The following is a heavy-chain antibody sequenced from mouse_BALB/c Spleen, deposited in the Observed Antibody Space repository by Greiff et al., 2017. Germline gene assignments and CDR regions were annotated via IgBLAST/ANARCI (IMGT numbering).Heavy chain of an antibody. J-gene: IGHJ4*01. D-gene: IGHD2-1*01. CDR2: INPSNGGT. V-gene: IGHV1S81*02. CDR1: GYTFTSYY. CDR3: TRNYDAMDY. Sequence: VHLVESGAELVKPGASVKLSCKASGYTFTSYYMYWVKQRPGQGLEWIGEINPSNGGTNFNEKFKSKATLTVDKSSSTAYMQLSSLTSEDSAVYYCTRNYDAMDYWGQGTSVTVSS.